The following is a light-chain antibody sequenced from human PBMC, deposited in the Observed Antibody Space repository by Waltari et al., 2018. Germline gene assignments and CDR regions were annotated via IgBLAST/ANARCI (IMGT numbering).Light chain of an antibody. CDR1: NSDIGLYNY. J-gene: IGLJ1*01. Sequence: QSALTQPPSASGSPGESVTLSCPGTNSDIGLYNYVSWYQQHPGKAPKLMIYEVTKRPSGVPDRFSGSKSGNTASLTVSGLQTDDEADYFCSSFAGSNNVFGSGTKVTVL. CDR2: EVT. CDR3: SSFAGSNNV. V-gene: IGLV2-8*01.